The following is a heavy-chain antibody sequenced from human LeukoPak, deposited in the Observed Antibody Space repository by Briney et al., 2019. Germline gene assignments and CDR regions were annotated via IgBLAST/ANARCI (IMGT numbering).Heavy chain of an antibody. V-gene: IGHV1-69*13. CDR3: AREGYYGSGSSDYYGMDV. J-gene: IGHJ6*02. Sequence: SVKVSCKASGGTFSSYAISWVRQAPGQGLEWMGGIIPIFGTANYAQKFQGRVTITADESTSTAYMGLSSLRSEDTAVYYCAREGYYGSGSSDYYGMDVWGQGTTVTVSS. D-gene: IGHD3-10*01. CDR2: IIPIFGTA. CDR1: GGTFSSYA.